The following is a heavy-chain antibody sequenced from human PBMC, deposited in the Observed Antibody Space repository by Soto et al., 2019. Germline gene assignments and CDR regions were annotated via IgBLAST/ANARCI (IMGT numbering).Heavy chain of an antibody. Sequence: ASVKVSCKASGGTFSSYAISWVRQAPGQGLEWMGGIIPIFGTANYAQKFQGRVTITADESTSTAYMELSSLRSEDTAVYYCARGGVGADHYYYYGMDVWGQGTTVTVSS. CDR2: IIPIFGTA. CDR3: ARGGVGADHYYYYGMDV. J-gene: IGHJ6*02. V-gene: IGHV1-69*13. CDR1: GGTFSSYA. D-gene: IGHD1-26*01.